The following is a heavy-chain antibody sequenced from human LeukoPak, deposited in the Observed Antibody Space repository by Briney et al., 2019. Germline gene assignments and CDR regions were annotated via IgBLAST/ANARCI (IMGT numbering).Heavy chain of an antibody. V-gene: IGHV3-23*01. CDR2: IFPSGGEI. D-gene: IGHD2-8*02. Sequence: GGSLRLSCAVSGFTFSSYEMNWVRQAPGKGLEWVSSIFPSGGEIHYADSVRGRFTISRDNSKSTLSLQMNSLRAEDTAIYYCATYRQVLLPFESWGQGTLVTVSS. CDR1: GFTFSSYE. CDR3: ATYRQVLLPFES. J-gene: IGHJ4*02.